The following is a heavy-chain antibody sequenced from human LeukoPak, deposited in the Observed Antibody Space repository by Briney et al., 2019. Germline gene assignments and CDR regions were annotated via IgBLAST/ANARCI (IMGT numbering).Heavy chain of an antibody. V-gene: IGHV1-69*06. D-gene: IGHD6-6*01. CDR2: IIPIFGTT. J-gene: IGHJ4*02. Sequence: EASVKVSCKASGGTFNSYAISWVRQAPGQGLEWMGGIIPIFGTTNYARKFRGRVTLTADKSTRTAYMELSSLRSEDTAVYYCARDPGAYSSSPIDYWGQGTLVTVSS. CDR3: ARDPGAYSSSPIDY. CDR1: GGTFNSYA.